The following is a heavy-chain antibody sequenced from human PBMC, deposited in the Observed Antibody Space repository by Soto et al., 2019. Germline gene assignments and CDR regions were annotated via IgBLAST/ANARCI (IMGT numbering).Heavy chain of an antibody. Sequence: QVQLVQSGAEVKKPGASVKVSCKASGYTFTSYAMHWVRQAPGQRLEWMGWINAGNGNTKYSQKFQGRVTITRDTSASTAYMELSSLRSEDTAVYYCASDLYWVTGDYPSYAFDIWGQGTMVTVSS. V-gene: IGHV1-3*01. CDR3: ASDLYWVTGDYPSYAFDI. D-gene: IGHD4-17*01. CDR2: INAGNGNT. CDR1: GYTFTSYA. J-gene: IGHJ3*02.